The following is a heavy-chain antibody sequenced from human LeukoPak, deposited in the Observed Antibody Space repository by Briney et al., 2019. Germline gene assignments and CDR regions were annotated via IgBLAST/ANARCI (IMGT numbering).Heavy chain of an antibody. Sequence: SVKVSCKASGGTFSSYAISWVRQAPGHGLEWMGRIIPILGIANYAQKFQGRVTITADKSTSTAYMELSSLRSEDTAVYYCASEGSEYQLLYYFDYWGQGTLVTVSS. CDR2: IIPILGIA. CDR3: ASEGSEYQLLYYFDY. J-gene: IGHJ4*02. V-gene: IGHV1-69*04. D-gene: IGHD2-2*01. CDR1: GGTFSSYA.